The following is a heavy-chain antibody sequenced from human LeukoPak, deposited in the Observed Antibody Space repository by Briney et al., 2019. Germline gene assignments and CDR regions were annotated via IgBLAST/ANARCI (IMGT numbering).Heavy chain of an antibody. CDR1: GGSFSGYY. CDR3: ARPARWFGDSPAAFDI. D-gene: IGHD3-10*01. Sequence: SETLSLTCAVYGGSFSGYYWSWIRQPPGKGLEWIGEINHSGSTNYNPSLKSRVTISVDTSKNQFSLKLSSVTAADTAVYYCARPARWFGDSPAAFDIWGQGTMVTVSS. J-gene: IGHJ3*02. CDR2: INHSGST. V-gene: IGHV4-34*01.